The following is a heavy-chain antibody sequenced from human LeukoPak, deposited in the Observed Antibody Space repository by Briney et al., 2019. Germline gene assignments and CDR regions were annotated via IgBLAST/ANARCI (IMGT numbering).Heavy chain of an antibody. V-gene: IGHV3-21*01. D-gene: IGHD3-22*01. J-gene: IGHJ4*02. Sequence: GGSLRLSCSASGFTFGSYSMNWVRQAPGKGLEWVSSISTSGTYILYADSAKGRFTISRDDVKDSLFLQMNSLRAEDTAVYYCTIFETGYSATPFEFWGQGTLVTVSS. CDR2: ISTSGTYI. CDR3: TIFETGYSATPFEF. CDR1: GFTFGSYS.